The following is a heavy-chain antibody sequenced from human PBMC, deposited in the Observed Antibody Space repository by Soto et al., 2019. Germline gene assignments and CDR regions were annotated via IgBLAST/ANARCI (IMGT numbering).Heavy chain of an antibody. CDR1: GYTFTGNY. D-gene: IGHD6-6*01. Sequence: QVQLVQSGAEVKKPGASVKVSCKASGYTFTGNYMNWVRQTPGQGLEWMGWINPNSGGTNYAQKFQGRVTVTRDTSISTAYMELSRLRSDDTAVYYCARDGDSSSPFDIWGQGTMVTVSS. CDR2: INPNSGGT. CDR3: ARDGDSSSPFDI. V-gene: IGHV1-2*02. J-gene: IGHJ3*02.